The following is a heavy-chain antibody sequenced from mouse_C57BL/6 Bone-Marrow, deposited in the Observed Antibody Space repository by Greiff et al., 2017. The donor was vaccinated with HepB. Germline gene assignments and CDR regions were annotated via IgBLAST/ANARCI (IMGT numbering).Heavy chain of an antibody. CDR3: AIGWLLRYYFDY. Sequence: VQLQQSGAELARPGASVKLSCKASGYTFTSYGISWVKQRTGQGLEWIGEIYPRSGNTYYNEKFKGKATLTADKSSSTAYMELRSLTSEDSAVYYCAIGWLLRYYFDYWGQGTTLTVSS. V-gene: IGHV1-81*01. CDR2: IYPRSGNT. J-gene: IGHJ2*01. D-gene: IGHD2-3*01. CDR1: GYTFTSYG.